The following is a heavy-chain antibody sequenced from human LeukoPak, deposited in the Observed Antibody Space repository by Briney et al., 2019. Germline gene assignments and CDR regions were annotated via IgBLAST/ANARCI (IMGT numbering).Heavy chain of an antibody. CDR3: VRGSVAVAGPSDY. Sequence: GGSLRLPCAASGFTFSNYAMHWVRQTPGKGLEWVAVISYDGSNKYYADSVKGRFTISRDNSENTLYLQINSLRLEDSALYYCVRGSVAVAGPSDYWGQGTLVTVSS. V-gene: IGHV3-30*04. CDR1: GFTFSNYA. D-gene: IGHD6-19*01. CDR2: ISYDGSNK. J-gene: IGHJ4*02.